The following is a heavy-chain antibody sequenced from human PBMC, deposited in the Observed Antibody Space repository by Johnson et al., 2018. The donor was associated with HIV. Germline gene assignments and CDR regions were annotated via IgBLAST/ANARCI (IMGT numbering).Heavy chain of an antibody. J-gene: IGHJ3*02. D-gene: IGHD3-10*01. V-gene: IGHV3-66*01. CDR3: ARGHMVRGVTHAFDI. CDR1: GFTFSSYA. CDR2: MYSGGST. Sequence: VQLVESGGGVVQPGRSLRLSCAASGFTFSSYAMHWVRQAPGKGLEWVSVMYSGGSTYYADSVKGRFTISRDNSKNTLYLQMNSLIAEDTAVYYCARGHMVRGVTHAFDIWGQGTMVTVSS.